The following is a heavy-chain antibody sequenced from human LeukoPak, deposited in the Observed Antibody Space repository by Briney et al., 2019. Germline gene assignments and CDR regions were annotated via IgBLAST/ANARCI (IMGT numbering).Heavy chain of an antibody. CDR3: ARGAGSSGYPEYYFDY. CDR2: IYYSGST. D-gene: IGHD3-22*01. V-gene: IGHV4-30-4*08. J-gene: IGHJ4*02. Sequence: SQTLSLTCTVSGGAISSGDYYWSWIRQPPGKGLEWIGYIYYSGSTYYNPSLKSRVTMSVYTSKNQFSLKLSSVTAADTAVYYCARGAGSSGYPEYYFDYWGQGTLVTVSS. CDR1: GGAISSGDYY.